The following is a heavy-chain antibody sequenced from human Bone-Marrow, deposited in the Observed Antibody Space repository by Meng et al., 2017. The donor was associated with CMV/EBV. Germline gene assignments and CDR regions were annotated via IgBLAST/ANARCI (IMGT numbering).Heavy chain of an antibody. D-gene: IGHD3-3*01. Sequence: GESLKISCAVSGFTFSDYYMSWIRQAPGKGLEWVSYISRSGSTIYYADSVKGRFTISRDNAKNSLYLQMNSLRAADTAVYYCARDSTYYDFWSGYYGGDWFDPWGQGTLVTVSS. CDR2: ISRSGSTI. J-gene: IGHJ5*02. CDR1: GFTFSDYY. V-gene: IGHV3-11*01. CDR3: ARDSTYYDFWSGYYGGDWFDP.